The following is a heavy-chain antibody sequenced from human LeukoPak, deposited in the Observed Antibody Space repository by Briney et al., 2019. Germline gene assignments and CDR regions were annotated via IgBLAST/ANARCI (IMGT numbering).Heavy chain of an antibody. CDR2: IKQDGSEK. V-gene: IGHV3-7*01. CDR3: ARDGVTSSVDF. D-gene: IGHD2-21*02. Sequence: GGSLRLSCAASGFTFSSCWMSWVRQAPGKGLEWVANIKQDGSEKYYVDSVKGRFTMSGDNAKNSLYLQMNSLRAEDTAVYYCARDGVTSSVDFWGQGTLVTVSS. J-gene: IGHJ4*02. CDR1: GFTFSSCW.